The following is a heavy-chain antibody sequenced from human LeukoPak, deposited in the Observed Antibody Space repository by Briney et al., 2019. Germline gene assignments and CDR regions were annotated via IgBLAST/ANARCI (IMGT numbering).Heavy chain of an antibody. CDR3: AKDRRHTVSGGYFDL. CDR1: GFTFDDYA. V-gene: IGHV3-9*01. D-gene: IGHD3-10*01. CDR2: ISWNSGHI. Sequence: PGGSLRLSCAASGFTFDDYAVHWVRQAPGKGLEWVSGISWNSGHIGYADSVKGRFTISRDNAKNSLYLQMNSLRAGDTALYYCAKDRRHTVSGGYFDLWGRGTLVIVSS. J-gene: IGHJ2*01.